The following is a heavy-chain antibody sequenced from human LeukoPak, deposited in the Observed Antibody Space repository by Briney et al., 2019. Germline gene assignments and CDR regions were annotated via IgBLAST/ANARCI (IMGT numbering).Heavy chain of an antibody. V-gene: IGHV1-2*02. J-gene: IGHJ3*02. Sequence: GASVKVSCKASGYTFTNYAMNWVRQAPGQGLEWMGWINPKSGATTYVENLQGRVTMTRDRSISTAYMELSRLRSDDTAVYYCAYTYYDVLTGLFVDAFDTWGQGTMVTVSS. D-gene: IGHD3-9*01. CDR1: GYTFTNYA. CDR2: INPKSGAT. CDR3: AYTYYDVLTGLFVDAFDT.